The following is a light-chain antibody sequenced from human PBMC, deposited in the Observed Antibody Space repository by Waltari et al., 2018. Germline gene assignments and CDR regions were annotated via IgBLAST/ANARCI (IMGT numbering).Light chain of an antibody. CDR3: QAWDSSAVV. J-gene: IGLJ2*01. CDR1: TLGNNF. V-gene: IGLV3-1*01. CDR2: RDK. Sequence: SYELTQPPSLSVSPGQTASITCSGDTLGNNFASWYRQKPGQSPVVVIYRDKKRPSGIPERISGSNSGNTATLTISETQAMDEADYYCQAWDSSAVVFGGGTKLTVL.